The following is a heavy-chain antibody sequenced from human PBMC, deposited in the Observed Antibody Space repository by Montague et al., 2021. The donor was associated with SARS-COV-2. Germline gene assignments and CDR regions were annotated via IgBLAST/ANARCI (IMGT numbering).Heavy chain of an antibody. CDR2: ISTTGSP. D-gene: IGHD2-2*01. CDR3: TIEGHITTICSGCPRNWFDP. J-gene: IGHJ5*02. CDR1: GDSISGNNLY. Sequence: TLSLTCTLSGDSISGNNLYWTWIRRPAGKGLEWIGRISTTGSPEYNPSLKSRVTLSLDTSKNQFSLRLSSVTAADTAMYYCTIEGHITTICSGCPRNWFDPWGQGTLVTVSS. V-gene: IGHV4-61*02.